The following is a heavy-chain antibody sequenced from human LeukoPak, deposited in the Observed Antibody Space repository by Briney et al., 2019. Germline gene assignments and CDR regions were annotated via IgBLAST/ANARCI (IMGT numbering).Heavy chain of an antibody. CDR2: ISGSGGST. CDR1: GFTFSRYA. CDR3: AKHQLDYYDSSGYSTYFGY. Sequence: PGRSLRLSCAASGFTFSRYAMSWVRQAPGKGLEWVSTISGSGGSTYYADSVRGRFTISRDNSKNTLYLQINSLRAEDTAVYYCAKHQLDYYDSSGYSTYFGYWGQGTLVTVSS. J-gene: IGHJ4*02. V-gene: IGHV3-23*01. D-gene: IGHD3-22*01.